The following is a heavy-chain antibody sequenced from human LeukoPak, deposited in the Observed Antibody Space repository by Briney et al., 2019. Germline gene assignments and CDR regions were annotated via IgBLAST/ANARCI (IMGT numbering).Heavy chain of an antibody. CDR1: GFTFSRYA. Sequence: GGSLRLSCVASGFTFSRYAMSWVRQAPGKGLEWVSFLGGSGGDTSYADSVKGRFTISRDNSKNTLYLHMDSPRDDDTAVYYCAKGASRAYCGGDCFYWGQGTLVTVSS. D-gene: IGHD2-21*02. J-gene: IGHJ4*02. CDR3: AKGASRAYCGGDCFY. CDR2: LGGSGGDT. V-gene: IGHV3-23*01.